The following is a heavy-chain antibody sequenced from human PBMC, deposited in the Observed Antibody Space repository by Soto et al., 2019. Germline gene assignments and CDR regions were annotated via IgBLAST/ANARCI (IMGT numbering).Heavy chain of an antibody. CDR3: ARSGGDYRPFDS. V-gene: IGHV3-48*03. CDR2: ITGSSNTI. Sequence: PGGSLRLSCAASGFTFSSYEMNWVRQAPGKGLEWVSHITGSSNTIYYADSVKGRFTISRDNAKNSLYLQMNSLRAEDTAIYYCARSGGDYRPFDSWGQGTLVTVSS. J-gene: IGHJ4*02. CDR1: GFTFSSYE. D-gene: IGHD2-21*01.